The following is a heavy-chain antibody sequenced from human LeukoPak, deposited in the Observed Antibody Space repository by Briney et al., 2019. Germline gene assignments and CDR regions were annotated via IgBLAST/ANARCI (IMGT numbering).Heavy chain of an antibody. Sequence: EASVKVSCKASGYTFTGYYMHWVRQAPGQGLEWMGRINPNSGGTNYAQKFQGRVTMARDTSISTAYMELSRLRSDDTAVYYCARDLLSRPGIAAAGYNWFDPWGQGTLVTVSS. CDR3: ARDLLSRPGIAAAGYNWFDP. CDR1: GYTFTGYY. V-gene: IGHV1-2*06. CDR2: INPNSGGT. J-gene: IGHJ5*02. D-gene: IGHD6-13*01.